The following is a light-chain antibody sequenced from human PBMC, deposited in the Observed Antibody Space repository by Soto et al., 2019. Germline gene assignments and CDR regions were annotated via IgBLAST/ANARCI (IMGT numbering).Light chain of an antibody. J-gene: IGKJ1*01. CDR1: HDITNY. Sequence: DIQMTQSPSFLSVSVGDRVTITCQASHDITNYLNWYQQKSGKAPKLLIYDASNLETGVPSRFSGSGSGTYFTFTITSLQPEDIATYYCQQYDNLWTFGQGTKVEIK. V-gene: IGKV1-33*01. CDR3: QQYDNLWT. CDR2: DAS.